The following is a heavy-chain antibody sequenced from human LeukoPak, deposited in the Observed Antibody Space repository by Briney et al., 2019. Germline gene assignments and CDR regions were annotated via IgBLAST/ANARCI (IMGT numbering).Heavy chain of an antibody. CDR1: GGSVSSGSYY. V-gene: IGHV4-61*01. CDR3: ARAPIRFCGDTTCYNRFWFDP. CDR2: IYYTGST. J-gene: IGHJ5*02. D-gene: IGHD2-2*02. Sequence: SETLSLTCSVSGGSVSSGSYYWSWIRQAPGKKLEWIGYIYYTGSTDYNPSLKSRVTMSVDTSKNQFSLRLSSVTAADTAIYHCARAPIRFCGDTTCYNRFWFDPWGQGTLVTVSS.